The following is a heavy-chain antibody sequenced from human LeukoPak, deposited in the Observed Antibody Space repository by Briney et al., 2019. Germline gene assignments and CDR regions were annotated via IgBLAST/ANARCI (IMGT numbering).Heavy chain of an antibody. Sequence: SETLSLTCTVSDGSISSSSSDYYWGWVRQPPGKGLEWIGSISYSGSTYYNPSLKSRVTISVDTSKNQFSLKLSSVTAADTAVYYCARGIAVAGYFDYWGQGTLVTVSS. CDR1: DGSISSSSSDYY. CDR2: ISYSGST. D-gene: IGHD6-19*01. J-gene: IGHJ4*02. V-gene: IGHV4-39*01. CDR3: ARGIAVAGYFDY.